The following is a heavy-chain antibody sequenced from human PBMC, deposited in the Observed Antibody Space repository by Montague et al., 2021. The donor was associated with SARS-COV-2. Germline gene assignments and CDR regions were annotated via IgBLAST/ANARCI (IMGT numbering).Heavy chain of an antibody. CDR3: ARRAGVVGDTRFDY. CDR1: GGSISSLHYY. Sequence: SETLSLTCTVSGGSISSLHYYWGWIRQSPGKGLEWIGNVFYRGXTXYXXXXRXRVTISVDTSKNQFALRLRSVTATDTAIYYCARRAGVVGDTRFDYWGQGILVPVSS. V-gene: IGHV4-39*01. J-gene: IGHJ4*01. CDR2: VFYRGXT. D-gene: IGHD1-26*01.